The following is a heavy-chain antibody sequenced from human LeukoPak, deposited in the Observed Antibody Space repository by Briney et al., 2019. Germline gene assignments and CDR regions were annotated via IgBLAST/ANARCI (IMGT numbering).Heavy chain of an antibody. V-gene: IGHV1-69*04. J-gene: IGHJ5*02. CDR2: IIPILGIA. CDR1: GGTFSSYA. Sequence: EASVKVSCKASGGTFSSYAISWVRQAPGQGLEWMGRIIPILGIANYAQKFQGRVTITADKSTSTAYMELSSLRSEDTAVYYCARDPLGEHSTVNWFDPWGQGTLVTVSS. D-gene: IGHD3-10*01. CDR3: ARDPLGEHSTVNWFDP.